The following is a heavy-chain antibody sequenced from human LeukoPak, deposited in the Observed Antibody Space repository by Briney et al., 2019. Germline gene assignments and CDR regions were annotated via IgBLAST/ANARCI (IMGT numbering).Heavy chain of an antibody. CDR3: AAKGGDGHNSAFGF. J-gene: IGHJ4*02. Sequence: SETLSLTCAVSGGSISSSNWWSWVRQSPGKGLEWIGEINHHGYTNYNPSLRSRVIMSVDTSKNHISLKLTSVTAADTAMYYCAAKGGDGHNSAFGFWGQGALVSVSS. CDR1: GGSISSSNW. V-gene: IGHV4-4*02. D-gene: IGHD5-24*01. CDR2: INHHGYT.